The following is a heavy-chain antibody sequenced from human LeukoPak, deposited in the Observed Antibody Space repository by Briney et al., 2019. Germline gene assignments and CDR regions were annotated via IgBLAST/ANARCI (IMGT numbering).Heavy chain of an antibody. CDR3: ARDLNMGQFYYNMDV. CDR2: IYTSGST. D-gene: IGHD3-16*01. J-gene: IGHJ6*03. CDR1: GGSISTYY. Sequence: SETLSLTCTVSGGSISTYYWSWIRQPAGKGLEWIGRIYTSGSTNYNPSLKSRVTMSVDTSKNQFSLKLTSVTAADTAVYYCARDLNMGQFYYNMDVWGKGTTVTVSS. V-gene: IGHV4-4*07.